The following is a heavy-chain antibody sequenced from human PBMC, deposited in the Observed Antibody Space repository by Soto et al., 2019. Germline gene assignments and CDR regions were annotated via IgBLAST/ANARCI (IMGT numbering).Heavy chain of an antibody. V-gene: IGHV4-39*01. CDR3: ARLGPLYGDYGGGFDY. D-gene: IGHD4-17*01. J-gene: IGHJ4*02. CDR1: GGSISSSSYY. Sequence: SETLSLTCTVSGGSISSSSYYGGWIRQPPGKGLEWIGSIYYSGSTYYNPSLKSRVTISVDTSKNQFSLKLSSVTAADTAVYYCARLGPLYGDYGGGFDYWGQGTLVTVSS. CDR2: IYYSGST.